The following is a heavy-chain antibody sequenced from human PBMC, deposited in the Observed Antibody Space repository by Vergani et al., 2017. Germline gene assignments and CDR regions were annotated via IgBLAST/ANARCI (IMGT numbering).Heavy chain of an antibody. CDR2: IYYSGST. Sequence: QVQLQESGPGLVKPSETLSFTCTVSGGSISSYYWSWIRQPPGKGLEWIVYIYYSGSTNYNPSLRSRVTISVDTSKNQFSLKLSSVTAADTAVYYCARGLLRYFDWFGVDGMDVWGQGTTVTVSS. CDR1: GGSISSYY. J-gene: IGHJ6*02. V-gene: IGHV4-59*01. D-gene: IGHD3-9*01. CDR3: ARGLLRYFDWFGVDGMDV.